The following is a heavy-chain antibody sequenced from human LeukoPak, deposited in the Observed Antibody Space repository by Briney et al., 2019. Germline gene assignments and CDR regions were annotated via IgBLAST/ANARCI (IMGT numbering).Heavy chain of an antibody. CDR2: IIPIFGTA. CDR1: GGTFSSYV. J-gene: IGHJ6*04. CDR3: ARSRSCNGCSCYSDPYYYGMDV. V-gene: IGHV1-69*06. Sequence: SVKVSCKASGGTFSSYVISWVRQAPGQGLEWMGGIIPIFGTANYAQKFQGRVTIIADKSTSTAYMELSSLSSEDTAVYYCARSRSCNGCSCYSDPYYYGMDVWGKGTTVTVSS. D-gene: IGHD2-15*01.